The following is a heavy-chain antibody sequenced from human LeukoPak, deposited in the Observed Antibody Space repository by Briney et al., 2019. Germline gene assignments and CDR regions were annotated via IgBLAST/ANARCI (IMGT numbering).Heavy chain of an antibody. CDR1: GFTFSSYA. J-gene: IGHJ4*02. D-gene: IGHD3-16*01. CDR2: ISTSGDTI. CDR3: ARGGLTDY. V-gene: IGHV3-48*03. Sequence: GGSLRLSCAASGFTFSSYAMSWVRQAPGKGLEWVSYISTSGDTIDYADSVKGRFTISRDNGKNSLYLQMNSLSAEDTAIYYCARGGLTDYWGQGTLVTVSS.